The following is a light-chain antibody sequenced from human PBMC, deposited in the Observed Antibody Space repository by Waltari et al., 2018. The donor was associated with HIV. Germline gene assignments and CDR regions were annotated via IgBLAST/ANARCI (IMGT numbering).Light chain of an antibody. Sequence: IQMTQSPSSLSAPVGARVTITCRASQGSDSYLAWYQQKPRKVLELLIYAASTLQSGVPSRVSGSGSGTAPTRHSSRLQPEEIATYYCQRYNSAQWTFGHGPKVEIK. CDR2: AAS. V-gene: IGKV1-27*01. CDR3: QRYNSAQWT. J-gene: IGKJ1*01. CDR1: QGSDSY.